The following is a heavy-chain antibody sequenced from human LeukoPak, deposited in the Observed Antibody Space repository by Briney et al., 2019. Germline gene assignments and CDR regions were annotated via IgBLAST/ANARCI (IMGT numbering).Heavy chain of an antibody. D-gene: IGHD2-21*02. CDR1: GFSFNTYA. Sequence: SGGSLRLSCVASGFSFNTYAMSWVRQAPGKGLEWVSGISATGRERHYTDSVKGRFTISRDNSKNTLHLQMSSLRAEDTALHFCAKDHDNADYYYYFDSWGQGTLVTVSS. CDR3: AKDHDNADYYYYFDS. CDR2: ISATGRER. J-gene: IGHJ4*02. V-gene: IGHV3-23*01.